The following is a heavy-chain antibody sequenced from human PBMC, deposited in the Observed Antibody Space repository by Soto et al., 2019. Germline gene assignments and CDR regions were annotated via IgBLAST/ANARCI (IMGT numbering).Heavy chain of an antibody. CDR3: ARVADCSGGSCYPNWFDP. J-gene: IGHJ5*02. CDR2: ISSSSSYI. Sequence: EVQLVESGGGLVKPGGSLRLSCAASGFTFSSYSMNWVRQAPGKGLEWVSSISSSSSYIYYADSVKGRFTISRDNAKNSLYLQMNSLRAEDTAVYYCARVADCSGGSCYPNWFDPWGQGTLVTVSS. V-gene: IGHV3-21*01. CDR1: GFTFSSYS. D-gene: IGHD2-15*01.